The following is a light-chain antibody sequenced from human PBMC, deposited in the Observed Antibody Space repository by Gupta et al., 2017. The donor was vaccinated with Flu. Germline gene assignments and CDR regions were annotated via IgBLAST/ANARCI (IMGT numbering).Light chain of an antibody. Sequence: QSVLTQPASVSGSPGQSITISCTGSVSDVTYVSWYQHHPGNAPKLVFYEINNRPAGAAGRFSASKSGTTASLTVSGRQAEDEADYYCASHTTRTSRLFGTGTKLTVL. CDR1: VSDVTY. J-gene: IGLJ1*01. CDR3: ASHTTRTSRL. V-gene: IGLV2-14*01. CDR2: EIN.